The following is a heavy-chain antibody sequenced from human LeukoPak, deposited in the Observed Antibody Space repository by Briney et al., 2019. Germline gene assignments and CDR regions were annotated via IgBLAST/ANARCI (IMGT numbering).Heavy chain of an antibody. CDR3: ARSLRVRGVPDYMDV. CDR1: GFTFNNYA. Sequence: GGSLRLSCVASGFTFNNYAMTWVRQAPGKGLEWVSGISGNGADTYSADTVKGRFTISRDNSKNMLYLQMNSLGAEDTAVYYCARSLRVRGVPDYMDVWGKGTTVTISS. V-gene: IGHV3-23*01. D-gene: IGHD3-10*01. CDR2: ISGNGADT. J-gene: IGHJ6*03.